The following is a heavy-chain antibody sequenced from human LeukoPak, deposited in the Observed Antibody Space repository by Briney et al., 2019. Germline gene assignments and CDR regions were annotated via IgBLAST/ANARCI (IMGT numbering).Heavy chain of an antibody. V-gene: IGHV4-61*02. CDR2: IHTSVRT. J-gene: IGHJ4*02. CDR1: GGSISSATYY. Sequence: SETLSLTCTVSGGSISSATYYWSWIRQPAGKGLEWIGRIHTSVRTNYNPSLKSRVTMSVDTSKNQFSLKLSSVTAADTAVYYCARDRCYYDSSAYYYFFHYWGQGTLVTVSS. D-gene: IGHD3-22*01. CDR3: ARDRCYYDSSAYYYFFHY.